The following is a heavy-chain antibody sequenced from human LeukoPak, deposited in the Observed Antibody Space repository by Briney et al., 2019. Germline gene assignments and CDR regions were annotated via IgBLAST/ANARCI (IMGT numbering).Heavy chain of an antibody. V-gene: IGHV4-34*01. CDR1: RGSFSGYY. CDR2: INHSGST. CDR3: AREGSGNTAMAAPDY. D-gene: IGHD5-18*01. Sequence: PAETLSLTCADYRGSFSGYYWSWIRQPPGKGLEWIGEINHSGSTNYNPSLKSRVTISVDTSKNQFSLKLSSVTAADTAVYYCAREGSGNTAMAAPDYWGQGTLVTVSS. J-gene: IGHJ4*02.